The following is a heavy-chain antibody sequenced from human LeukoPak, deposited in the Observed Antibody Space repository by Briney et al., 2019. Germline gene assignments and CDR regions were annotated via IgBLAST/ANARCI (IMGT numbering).Heavy chain of an antibody. V-gene: IGHV4-39*02. CDR1: GGSFRSTSYY. D-gene: IGHD1-1*01. Sequence: SETLSLTCTVSGGSFRSTSYYWAWIRQPPGKGLEWIGSIYYSGSTYYIPSLKSRITMSVDTSKNQFSLKLSSVTAADTAVYYCARETRGTLDYWGQGTLVTVSS. CDR3: ARETRGTLDY. J-gene: IGHJ4*02. CDR2: IYYSGST.